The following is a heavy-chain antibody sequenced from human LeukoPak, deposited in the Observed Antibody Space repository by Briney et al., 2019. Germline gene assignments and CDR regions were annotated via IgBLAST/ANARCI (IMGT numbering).Heavy chain of an antibody. CDR3: ARGPHYDHSLVYYYMDV. V-gene: IGHV1-18*01. Sequence: ASVKVSCKASGYTFTSYGISWVRQAPGQGLEWMGWISDYNGNTNYAQKLQGRVTMTTDTSTSTAYMELRSLRSDDTAVYYCARGPHYDHSLVYYYMDVWGKGTTVTVSS. CDR1: GYTFTSYG. CDR2: ISDYNGNT. D-gene: IGHD4-11*01. J-gene: IGHJ6*03.